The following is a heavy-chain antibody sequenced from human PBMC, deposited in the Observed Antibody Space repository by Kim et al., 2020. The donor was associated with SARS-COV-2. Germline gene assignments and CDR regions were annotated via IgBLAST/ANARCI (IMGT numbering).Heavy chain of an antibody. J-gene: IGHJ6*02. CDR1: GFTFSSYA. CDR2: ISGSGGST. V-gene: IGHV3-23*01. CDR3: AKVLRTVAKDDYYGMDV. Sequence: GGSLRLSCAASGFTFSSYAMSWVRQAPGKGLEWVSAISGSGGSTYYADSVKGRFTISRDNSKNTLYLQMNSLRAEDTAVYYCAKVLRTVAKDDYYGMDVWGQGATVTVS. D-gene: IGHD4-17*01.